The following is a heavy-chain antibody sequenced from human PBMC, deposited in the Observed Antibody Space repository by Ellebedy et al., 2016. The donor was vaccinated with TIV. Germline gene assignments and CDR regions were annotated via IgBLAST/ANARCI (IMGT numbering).Heavy chain of an antibody. CDR3: ARDLNWGAVGAFDI. CDR2: ISAYNGNT. V-gene: IGHV1-18*01. CDR1: GYTFTSYG. Sequence: AASVKVSCKASGYTFTSYGISWVRQAPGQGLEWMGWISAYNGNTKYAQKLQGRVTMTTDTSTNTAYMELRSLRSDDTAVYYCARDLNWGAVGAFDIWGQGTMVTVSS. D-gene: IGHD7-27*01. J-gene: IGHJ3*02.